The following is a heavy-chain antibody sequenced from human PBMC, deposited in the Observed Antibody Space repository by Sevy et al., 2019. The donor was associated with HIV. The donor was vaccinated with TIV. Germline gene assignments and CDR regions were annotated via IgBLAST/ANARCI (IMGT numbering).Heavy chain of an antibody. CDR2: ISSSSSTI. CDR3: ARGYCSSTSCYWENWFDP. V-gene: IGHV3-48*02. J-gene: IGHJ5*02. CDR1: GFTFSSYS. Sequence: GGSLRLSCAASGFTFSSYSMNWVRQAPGKGLEWVSYISSSSSTIYYADSVKGRFTISRDNVKNSLYLQMNSLRDEDTAVYYCARGYCSSTSCYWENWFDPWGQGTLVTVSS. D-gene: IGHD2-2*01.